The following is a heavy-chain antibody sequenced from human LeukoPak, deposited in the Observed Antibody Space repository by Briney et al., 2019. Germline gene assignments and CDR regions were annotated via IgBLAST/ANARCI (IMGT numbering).Heavy chain of an antibody. CDR2: INPNSGGT. D-gene: IGHD3-3*01. CDR3: ARVLTIFGVVYFDP. V-gene: IGHV1-2*02. Sequence: ASVKVSCKASRYTFTGYYMHWVRQAPGQGLEWMGWINPNSGGTNYAQKFQGRVTMTRDTSNSTAYMELSRLRSDDTAVYYCARVLTIFGVVYFDPWGQGTLVTVSS. CDR1: RYTFTGYY. J-gene: IGHJ5*02.